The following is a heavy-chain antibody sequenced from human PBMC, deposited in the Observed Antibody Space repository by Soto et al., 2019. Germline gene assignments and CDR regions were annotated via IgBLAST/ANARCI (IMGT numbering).Heavy chain of an antibody. CDR3: ARDKITGLFDY. D-gene: IGHD2-8*02. J-gene: IGHJ4*02. V-gene: IGHV3-30-3*01. CDR2: ISDDGNNK. CDR1: GFTFSRYT. Sequence: TGGSLILSCAASGFTFSRYTMHWVRQAPGKGLEWMAFISDDGNNKYYADSVKGQFTISRDNSKNTLYLQMNSLRTEDTAVYYCARDKITGLFDYWGQGTLVTVSS.